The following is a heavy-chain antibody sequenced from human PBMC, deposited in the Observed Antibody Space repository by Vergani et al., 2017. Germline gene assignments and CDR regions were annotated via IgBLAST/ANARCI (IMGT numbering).Heavy chain of an antibody. CDR1: GFTFNSYG. J-gene: IGHJ5*02. CDR2: ISGSGVST. CDR3: AKIAVAGPHWFDP. Sequence: EVQVLESGGGLVQPGGSLRLSCAASGFTFNSYGMSWVRQAPGKGLEWVSAISGSGVSTYYADSVKGRFTISRDNSKNTLYLQMNSLRAEDTAVYYCAKIAVAGPHWFDPWGQGTLVTVSS. D-gene: IGHD6-19*01. V-gene: IGHV3-23*01.